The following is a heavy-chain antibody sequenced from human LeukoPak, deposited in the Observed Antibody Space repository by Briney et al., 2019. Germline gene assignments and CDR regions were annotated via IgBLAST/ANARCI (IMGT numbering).Heavy chain of an antibody. Sequence: GGSLRLSWEAAGFTFSSYAMGWVSQAPGKGLEWVSSMSGSGHITSYSDSVKGRFTISRHNSKNTLDLQMHSLRAEDTALYYCAQTYQMMIYFQNWGQGTLVTVSS. CDR1: GFTFSSYA. D-gene: IGHD2-8*01. CDR3: AQTYQMMIYFQN. CDR2: MSGSGHIT. J-gene: IGHJ4*02. V-gene: IGHV3-23*01.